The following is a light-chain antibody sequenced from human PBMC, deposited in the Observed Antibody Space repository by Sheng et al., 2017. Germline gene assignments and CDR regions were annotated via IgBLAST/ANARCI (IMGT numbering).Light chain of an antibody. J-gene: IGLJ1*01. CDR1: TLRNYY. V-gene: IGLV3-19*01. CDR3: CSRDGDDGHRYV. CDR2: GTN. Sequence: SGLTQDPAVSVALGQTVRITCQGDTLRNYYVNWYQQKPGQAPVLVIYGTNKRPSRIPGRFSGSNSGNTASLTISGAQAEDDADYFCCSRDGDDGHRYVFGAGTKLTVL.